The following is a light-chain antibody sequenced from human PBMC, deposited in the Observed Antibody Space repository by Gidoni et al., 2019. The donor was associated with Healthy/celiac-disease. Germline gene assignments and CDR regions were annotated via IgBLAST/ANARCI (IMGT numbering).Light chain of an antibody. Sequence: QSALTQPTSVSGSPGQSVTISCTGTSSDVGSYNRVSWYQQPPGTAPKLMIYEVSNRPSGVPDRFSGSKSGNTASLTISGLQAEDEADYYCSLYTSSSKNVFGTGTKVTVL. CDR2: EVS. V-gene: IGLV2-18*01. CDR1: SSDVGSYNR. J-gene: IGLJ1*01. CDR3: SLYTSSSKNV.